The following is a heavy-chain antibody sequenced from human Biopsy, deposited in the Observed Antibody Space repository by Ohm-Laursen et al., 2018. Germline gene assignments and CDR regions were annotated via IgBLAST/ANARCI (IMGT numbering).Heavy chain of an antibody. Sequence: SSVTLSHKAYGGAFTTYAINWVRQAPGHGLGWMGGIITVSETAGYAERFQGRVTTTADVTTTTAYMDLSGLRTEDTAVYYCVAYPSSGFFENNDDFAMDVWGQGTTVIVSS. CDR3: VAYPSSGFFENNDDFAMDV. CDR1: GGAFTTYA. D-gene: IGHD6-19*01. CDR2: IITVSETA. V-gene: IGHV1-69*01. J-gene: IGHJ6*02.